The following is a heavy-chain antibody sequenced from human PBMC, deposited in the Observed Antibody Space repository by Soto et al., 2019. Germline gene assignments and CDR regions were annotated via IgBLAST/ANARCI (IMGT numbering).Heavy chain of an antibody. CDR3: ARTSVSNYTGFDP. V-gene: IGHV1-18*01. CDR2: ISVDNGNT. J-gene: IGHJ5*02. D-gene: IGHD4-4*01. CDR1: GYTFTDYD. Sequence: QGQLVQSGAEVKKPGASVKVSCKASGYTFTDYDISWVRQAPGQGLEWMGWISVDNGNTKYVESLQGRVTMTTDTSSSTAYLEVRSLRSDATAVYYCARTSVSNYTGFDPWGQGTLVAVSS.